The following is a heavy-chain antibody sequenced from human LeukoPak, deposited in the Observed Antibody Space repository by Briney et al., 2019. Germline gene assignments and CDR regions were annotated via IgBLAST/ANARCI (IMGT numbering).Heavy chain of an antibody. CDR2: INPNNGVT. D-gene: IGHD2-21*01. CDR1: GNTFTAYY. Sequence: ASVKVSCKASGNTFTAYYIHWVRQAPGQGLEWMGWINPNNGVTNYAQKFQGRVTMTRDTSISTAYMELTRLRSDDTAVSYCASPRGYCGGDSCYFDYWGQGTLVTVSS. CDR3: ASPRGYCGGDSCYFDY. J-gene: IGHJ4*02. V-gene: IGHV1-2*02.